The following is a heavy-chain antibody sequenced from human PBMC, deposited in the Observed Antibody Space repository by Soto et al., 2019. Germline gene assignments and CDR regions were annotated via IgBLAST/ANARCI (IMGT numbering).Heavy chain of an antibody. V-gene: IGHV3-33*01. Sequence: QVQLVESGGGVVQPGRSLRLSCEASGFPFSSYGMHWVRQAPGKGLEWVSVIWYDGGNNYYTDSVKGRFTISRDNSKNTLYLQMNGLRVEDTAVYYCARGPPSLLWFGSDYWGQGTLVSVSS. CDR1: GFPFSSYG. CDR3: ARGPPSLLWFGSDY. CDR2: IWYDGGNN. D-gene: IGHD3-10*01. J-gene: IGHJ4*02.